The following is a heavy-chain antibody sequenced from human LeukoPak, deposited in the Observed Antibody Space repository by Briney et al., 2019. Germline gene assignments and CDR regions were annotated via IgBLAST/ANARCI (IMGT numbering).Heavy chain of an antibody. V-gene: IGHV3-23*01. CDR3: ARDNEYCTGGTCRLDY. D-gene: IGHD2-15*01. Sequence: PGGSLRLSCAASGFTFSSYEMNWVRQAPGKGLEWVSAISGSGGSTYYADSVKGRFTISRDNSKNTLYLQMNSLRAEDTAVYYCARDNEYCTGGTCRLDYWGQGALVTVSS. CDR1: GFTFSSYE. J-gene: IGHJ4*02. CDR2: ISGSGGST.